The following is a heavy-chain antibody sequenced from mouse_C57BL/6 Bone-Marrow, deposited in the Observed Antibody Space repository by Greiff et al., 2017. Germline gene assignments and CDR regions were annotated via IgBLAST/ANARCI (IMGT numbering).Heavy chain of an antibody. V-gene: IGHV1-63*01. CDR1: GYTFTNYW. D-gene: IGHD2-1*01. CDR2: IYPGGGYT. Sequence: VQLQQSGAELVRPGTSVKMSCKASGYTFTNYWIGWAKQRPGHGLEWIGDIYPGGGYTNYNEKFKGKATLTADKSSSTAYMQFSSLTSEDSAIXYCARGHYGNYWYFDVWGTGTTVTVSS. CDR3: ARGHYGNYWYFDV. J-gene: IGHJ1*03.